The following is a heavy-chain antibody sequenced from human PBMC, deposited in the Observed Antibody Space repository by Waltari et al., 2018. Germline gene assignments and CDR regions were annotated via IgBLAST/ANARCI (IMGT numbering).Heavy chain of an antibody. CDR1: GFGTDYW. V-gene: IGHV3-74*03. Sequence: EVQLVESGGGLVQPGGSLRLSCAASGFGTDYWLDWVRQAPGKGLVWVSRMKTDGTSITYADSVKGRFTISRDRAKNTYYLQMNGLRAEDTAVYYCTTNPGYWGQGTLVTVSS. CDR3: TTNPGY. CDR2: MKTDGTSI. J-gene: IGHJ4*02.